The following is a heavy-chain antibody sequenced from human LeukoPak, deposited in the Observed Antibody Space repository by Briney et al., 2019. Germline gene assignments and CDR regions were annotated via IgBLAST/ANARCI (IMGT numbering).Heavy chain of an antibody. CDR2: ISGSGGST. J-gene: IGHJ4*02. D-gene: IGHD3-3*01. V-gene: IGHV3-23*01. CDR3: AKAHSITIFGVVLGPDY. Sequence: GGSLRLSCAASGFTFSSYAMSWVRQAPGKGLEWVSAISGSGGSTYYADSVKGRFTISRDNSKNTLYLQMNSLRAEDTAVYYCAKAHSITIFGVVLGPDYWGQGTLVTVSS. CDR1: GFTFSSYA.